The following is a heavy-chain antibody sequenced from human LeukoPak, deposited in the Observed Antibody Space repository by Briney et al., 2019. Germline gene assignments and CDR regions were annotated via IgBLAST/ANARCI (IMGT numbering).Heavy chain of an antibody. J-gene: IGHJ6*03. V-gene: IGHV1-69*06. Sequence: SVKVSCKASGGTFSSYAISWVRQAPGQGLEWMGGIIPIFGTANYAQKFQGRVTITADKSTSTAYMELNTLRSEDTAVYYCARLESGWNYNYYLDIWGKGTTV. D-gene: IGHD6-19*01. CDR3: ARLESGWNYNYYLDI. CDR1: GGTFSSYA. CDR2: IIPIFGTA.